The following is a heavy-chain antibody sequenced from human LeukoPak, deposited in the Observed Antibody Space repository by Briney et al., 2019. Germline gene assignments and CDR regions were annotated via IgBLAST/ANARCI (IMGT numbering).Heavy chain of an antibody. J-gene: IGHJ6*03. V-gene: IGHV4-34*01. D-gene: IGHD1-26*01. CDR3: AREGSGSYGRRYYYYMDV. CDR2: INHSGST. CDR1: GGSFSGYY. Sequence: SETLSLTCAVYGGSFSGYYWSWIRQPPGKGLEWIGEINHSGSTNYNPSLKSRVTISVDTSKNQFSLKLSSVTAADTAVYYCAREGSGSYGRRYYYYMDVWGKGTTVTISS.